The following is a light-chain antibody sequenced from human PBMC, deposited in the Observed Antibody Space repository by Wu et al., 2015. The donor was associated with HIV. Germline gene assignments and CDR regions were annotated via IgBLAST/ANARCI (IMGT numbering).Light chain of an antibody. CDR1: QSISTY. Sequence: DIQMTQSPSSLSASVGDRVTITCRASQSISTYLNWYQHKPGKAPKLLIYAASSLQSGVPSRFSGSGSGTDFTLTISSLQPEDFATYYCQQNYNPRYSFGQGTKLEIK. CDR3: QQNYNPRYS. J-gene: IGKJ2*03. CDR2: AAS. V-gene: IGKV1-39*01.